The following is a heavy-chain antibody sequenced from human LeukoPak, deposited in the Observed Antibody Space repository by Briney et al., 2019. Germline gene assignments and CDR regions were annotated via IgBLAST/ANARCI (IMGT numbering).Heavy chain of an antibody. Sequence: SETLSLTCTVPGGSISSYYWSWIRQPAGKGLEWIGRIYTSGTTHYNPSLRSRVTMSVDTSKSQFSLKLSSVTAADTAVYYCARLGYYGSGSYKGNYWGQGTLVTVSS. CDR1: GGSISSYY. J-gene: IGHJ4*02. V-gene: IGHV4-4*07. D-gene: IGHD3-10*01. CDR2: IYTSGTT. CDR3: ARLGYYGSGSYKGNY.